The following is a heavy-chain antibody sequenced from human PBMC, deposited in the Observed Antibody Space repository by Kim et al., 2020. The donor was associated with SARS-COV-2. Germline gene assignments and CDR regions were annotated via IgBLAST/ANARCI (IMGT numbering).Heavy chain of an antibody. CDR1: GFTFGDYA. D-gene: IGHD6-19*01. CDR2: IRSKAYGGTT. J-gene: IGHJ3*02. CDR3: TRDILGAYSSGWYLRGDAFDI. Sequence: GGSLRLSCTASGFTFGDYAMSWVRQAPGKGLEWVGFIRSKAYGGTTEYAASVKGRFTISRDDSKSIAYLQMNSLKTEDTAVYYCTRDILGAYSSGWYLRGDAFDIWGQGTMVTVSS. V-gene: IGHV3-49*04.